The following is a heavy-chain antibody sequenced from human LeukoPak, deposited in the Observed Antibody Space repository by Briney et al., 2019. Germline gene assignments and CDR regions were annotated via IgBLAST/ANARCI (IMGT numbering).Heavy chain of an antibody. D-gene: IGHD6-13*01. V-gene: IGHV1-2*02. J-gene: IGHJ4*02. CDR2: IDPNSGGT. Sequence: ASVKVSCKASGYTFTGYYIHWVRQAPGQGLEWMGWIDPNSGGTKYVQKFQGRVTMTRDTSISTAYMELSRLRSDDTAVYYCARRRSWSSLDYWGQGTLVTVSS. CDR3: ARRRSWSSLDY. CDR1: GYTFTGYY.